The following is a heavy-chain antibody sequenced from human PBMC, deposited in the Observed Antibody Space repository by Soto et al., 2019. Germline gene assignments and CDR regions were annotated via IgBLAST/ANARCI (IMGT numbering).Heavy chain of an antibody. CDR1: GFTFSSYG. CDR2: ISYDGSNK. V-gene: IGHV3-30*18. Sequence: LRLSCAAPGFTFSSYGMHWVRQAPGKGLEWVAVISYDGSNKYYADSVKGRFTISRDNSKNTLYLQMNSLRAEDTAVYYCAKDPGRGAVPAAMPYYYYYGMDVWGQGTTVTVSS. CDR3: AKDPGRGAVPAAMPYYYYYGMDV. D-gene: IGHD2-2*01. J-gene: IGHJ6*02.